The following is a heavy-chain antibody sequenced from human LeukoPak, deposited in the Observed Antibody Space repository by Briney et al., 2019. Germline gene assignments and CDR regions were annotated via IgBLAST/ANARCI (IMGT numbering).Heavy chain of an antibody. CDR1: GFTFNNYI. J-gene: IGHJ4*02. V-gene: IGHV3-48*02. Sequence: PGGSLRLSCAASGFTFNNYIMTWVRQAPGRGLEWVSYISSVSGTMYYADSVKGRFTISRDNAKKSLYLQMNSLRDEDTAVYYCARAVLGYSWVYDYWGQGTLVTVSS. CDR2: ISSVSGTM. D-gene: IGHD5-18*01. CDR3: ARAVLGYSWVYDY.